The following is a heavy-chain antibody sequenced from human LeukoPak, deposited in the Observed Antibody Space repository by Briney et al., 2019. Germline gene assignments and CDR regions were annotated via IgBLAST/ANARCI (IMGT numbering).Heavy chain of an antibody. D-gene: IGHD3-3*01. CDR1: GFTISSYA. CDR3: AAWPYDFWSGNFYYFDY. J-gene: IGHJ4*02. CDR2: ISGSGGST. Sequence: GGSLRLSCAASGFTISSYAMSWVRQAPGKGLEGVSAISGSGGSTYYADSVKGRVTISRDNSKNTLYLQMNSLRAEDTAVYYCAAWPYDFWSGNFYYFDYWGQGTLVTVSS. V-gene: IGHV3-23*01.